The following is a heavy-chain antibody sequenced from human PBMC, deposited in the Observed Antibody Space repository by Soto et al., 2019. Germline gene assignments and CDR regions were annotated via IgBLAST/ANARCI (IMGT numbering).Heavy chain of an antibody. D-gene: IGHD3-3*01. Sequence: EVQLLESGGGLVQPGGSLRLSCVASGLTLSIFAMNWVRQVPGKGLEWVSVIKAGDTSTIYADSVKGRFTLSRDNSKNTVYLQMSSLRGEDTAVYYCALPAEGVVHRFDYWGQGTLVSVSS. CDR3: ALPAEGVVHRFDY. J-gene: IGHJ4*02. V-gene: IGHV3-23*01. CDR1: GLTLSIFA. CDR2: IKAGDTST.